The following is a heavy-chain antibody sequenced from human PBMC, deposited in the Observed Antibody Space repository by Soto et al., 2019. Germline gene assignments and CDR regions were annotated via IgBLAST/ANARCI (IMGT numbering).Heavy chain of an antibody. V-gene: IGHV4-4*02. CDR2: IYHSGST. CDR1: GGSISSSNW. J-gene: IGHJ3*02. Sequence: SETLSLTCAVSGGSISSSNWWSWVRQPPGKGLEWIGEIYHSGSTNYNPSLKSRVTISVDKSKNQFSLKLSSVTAADTAVYYCARAAGDKGVAARAFDIWGQGTMITVSS. D-gene: IGHD6-25*01. CDR3: ARAAGDKGVAARAFDI.